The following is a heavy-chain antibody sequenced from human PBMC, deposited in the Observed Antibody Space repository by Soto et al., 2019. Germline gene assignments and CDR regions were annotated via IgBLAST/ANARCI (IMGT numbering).Heavy chain of an antibody. J-gene: IGHJ6*02. CDR1: GGSISSGGYY. Sequence: QVQLQESGPGLVKPSQTLSLTCTVSGGSISSGGYYWSWIRQHPGKGLEWIGYIYYSGSTYYNPSLKSRVTIAVDTSKNQFSLRLSSVTAADTAVYYCAREGPQHDYYGMDVWGQGTTVTVSS. V-gene: IGHV4-31*03. CDR3: AREGPQHDYYGMDV. D-gene: IGHD6-13*01. CDR2: IYYSGST.